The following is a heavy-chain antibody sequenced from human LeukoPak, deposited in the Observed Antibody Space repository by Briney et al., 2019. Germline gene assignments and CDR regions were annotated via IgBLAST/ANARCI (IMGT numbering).Heavy chain of an antibody. CDR1: GFTVSSHY. CDR3: ARDSENCGGDCLDY. CDR2: IYSGGTT. J-gene: IGHJ4*02. D-gene: IGHD2-21*02. V-gene: IGHV3-53*01. Sequence: GGSLRLSCAASGFTVSSHYMSWVRQAPGKGLEWVSVIYSGGTTYYTDSVKGRFTISRDNSKNTLYLQMNSLRAEDTAVYYCARDSENCGGDCLDYWGQGTLVTVSS.